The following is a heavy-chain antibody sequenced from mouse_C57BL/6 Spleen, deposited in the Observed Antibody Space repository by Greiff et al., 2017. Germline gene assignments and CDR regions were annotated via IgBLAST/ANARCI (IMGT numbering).Heavy chain of an antibody. D-gene: IGHD2-4*01. CDR2: ISYDGSN. Sequence: EVHLVESGPGLVKPSQSLSLTCSVTGYSITSGYYWNWIRQFPGNKLEWMGYISYDGSNNYNPSLKNRISITRDTSKNQFFLKLNSVTTEDTATYYCAREQVIDYAWFAYWGQGTLVTVSA. CDR1: GYSITSGYY. CDR3: AREQVIDYAWFAY. J-gene: IGHJ3*01. V-gene: IGHV3-6*01.